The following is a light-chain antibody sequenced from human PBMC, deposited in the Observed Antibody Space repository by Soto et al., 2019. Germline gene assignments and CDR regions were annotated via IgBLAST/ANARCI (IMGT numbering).Light chain of an antibody. V-gene: IGKV3-11*01. CDR3: QQRSNWPAVT. CDR1: QSVSSY. J-gene: IGKJ4*01. Sequence: EIVLTQSPATLSLSPGERATLSCRASQSVSSYLAWYQQKPGQAPRLLIYDASNRATGIPARFSGSGSGTDFTLTISGLEPEDFAVYYCQQRSNWPAVTFGGGTKVEIK. CDR2: DAS.